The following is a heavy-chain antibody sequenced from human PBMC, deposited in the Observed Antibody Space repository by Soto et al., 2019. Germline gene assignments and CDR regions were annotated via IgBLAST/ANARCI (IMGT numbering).Heavy chain of an antibody. V-gene: IGHV3-23*01. CDR3: AKHKIYGSGKETWFDP. Sequence: PGGSLRLSCAASGFTFSYNAMSWVRQAPGKGLEWVSVMTGSGDTTYYADSVKGRFTISRDNSKNTLYLQMNSLRAEDTALYYCAKHKIYGSGKETWFDPWGQGTLVTVSS. D-gene: IGHD3-10*01. J-gene: IGHJ5*02. CDR2: MTGSGDTT. CDR1: GFTFSYNA.